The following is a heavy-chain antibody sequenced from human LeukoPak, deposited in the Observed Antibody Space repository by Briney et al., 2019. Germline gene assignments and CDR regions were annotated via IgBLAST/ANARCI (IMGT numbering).Heavy chain of an antibody. Sequence: SGGSLRLSCAASGFTFDDYAMHWVRQAPGKGLEWVSGISWNSGSIGYADSVKGRFTISRDNAKNSLYLQMNSLRAEDTALYYCAKAVTYSSTVGSDFDYWGQGTLVTVSS. CDR3: AKAVTYSSTVGSDFDY. V-gene: IGHV3-9*01. J-gene: IGHJ4*02. CDR1: GFTFDDYA. CDR2: ISWNSGSI. D-gene: IGHD6-13*01.